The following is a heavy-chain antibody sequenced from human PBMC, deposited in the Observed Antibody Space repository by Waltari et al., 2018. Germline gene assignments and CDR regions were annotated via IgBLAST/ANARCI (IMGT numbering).Heavy chain of an antibody. Sequence: QLQLQESGPGLVKPSETLSLTCTVSGGSISSSSYYWGWIRQPPGKGLEWIGEINHSGRTNYNPSLKSRVTISVDTSKNQFSLKLSSVTAADTAVYYCARGGSKYQLSQTRGIDYWGQGTLVTVSS. CDR3: ARGGSKYQLSQTRGIDY. V-gene: IGHV4-39*07. D-gene: IGHD2-2*01. J-gene: IGHJ4*02. CDR2: INHSGRT. CDR1: GGSISSSSYY.